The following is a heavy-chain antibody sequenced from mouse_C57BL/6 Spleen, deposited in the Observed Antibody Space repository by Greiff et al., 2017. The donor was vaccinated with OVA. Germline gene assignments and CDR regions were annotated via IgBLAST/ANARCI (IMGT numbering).Heavy chain of an antibody. V-gene: IGHV1-72*01. CDR1: GYTFTSYW. D-gene: IGHD2-3*01. CDR3: ARDGYDGFTWFAY. Sequence: VQLQQPGAELVKPGASVKLSCKASGYTFTSYWMHWVKQRPGRGLEWIGRIDPNGGGTKYNQKFKGKATLTVDKPSSTAYMQLSSLTSEDSAVYYGARDGYDGFTWFAYWGQGTLVTVSA. J-gene: IGHJ3*01. CDR2: IDPNGGGT.